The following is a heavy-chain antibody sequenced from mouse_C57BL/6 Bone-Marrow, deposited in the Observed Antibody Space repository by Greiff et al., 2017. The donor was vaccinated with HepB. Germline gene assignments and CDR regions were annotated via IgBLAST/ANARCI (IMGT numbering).Heavy chain of an antibody. CDR3: ARDGPGAMDF. J-gene: IGHJ4*01. CDR2: ISDGGSYT. CDR1: GFTFSSYA. Sequence: EVKLMESGGGLVKPGGSLKLSCAASGFTFSSYAMSWVRQTPEKRLEWVATISDGGSYTYYPDNVKGRFTLSRDNAKNNLYLQMSHLKSEDTAMYYCARDGPGAMDFWGQGTSVTVSS. V-gene: IGHV5-4*01.